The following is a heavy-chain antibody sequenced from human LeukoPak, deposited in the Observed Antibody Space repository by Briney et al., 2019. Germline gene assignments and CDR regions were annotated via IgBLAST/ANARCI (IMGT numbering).Heavy chain of an antibody. CDR1: GDSVSRSDSY. CDR3: ARRRYYEGSGYLD. D-gene: IGHD3-22*01. J-gene: IGHJ1*01. Sequence: PSETLSLTCSVSGDSVSRSDSYWDWIRQPPGKGLEWIGTIYYSGRTYYSPSLKSRVTMSVDPSNNQFSLDLRSVTAADTAVYYCARRRYYEGSGYLDWGPDTRLSVSS. CDR2: IYYSGRT. V-gene: IGHV4-39*01.